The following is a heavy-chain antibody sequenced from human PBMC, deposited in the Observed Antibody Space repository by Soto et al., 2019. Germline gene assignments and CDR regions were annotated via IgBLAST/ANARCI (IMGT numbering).Heavy chain of an antibody. Sequence: QVQLVESGGGVVQPGRSLRLSCAASGFTFSSYAMHWVRQAPGKGLEWVAVISYDGSNKYYADSVKGRCTISRDNSKNTLYLQMNGVRAEGTAVYYCASAYDSSGYFQYYFDYWGQGTLVTVSS. V-gene: IGHV3-30-3*01. J-gene: IGHJ4*02. CDR2: ISYDGSNK. CDR1: GFTFSSYA. D-gene: IGHD3-22*01. CDR3: ASAYDSSGYFQYYFDY.